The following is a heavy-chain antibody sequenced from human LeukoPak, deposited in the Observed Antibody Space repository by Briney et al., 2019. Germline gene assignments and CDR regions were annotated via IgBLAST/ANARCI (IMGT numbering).Heavy chain of an antibody. D-gene: IGHD1-26*01. V-gene: IGHV3-7*01. CDR3: ARDKIVGATHFDY. CDR1: GFTFSNYW. Sequence: GGSLRLSCAASGFTFSNYWMSWVRQAPGKGLEWVANMKQDGSETYYVDSVKGRFTISRDNAKNSLYLQMNSLRAEDTAVYYCARDKIVGATHFDYWGQGTLVTVSS. CDR2: MKQDGSET. J-gene: IGHJ4*02.